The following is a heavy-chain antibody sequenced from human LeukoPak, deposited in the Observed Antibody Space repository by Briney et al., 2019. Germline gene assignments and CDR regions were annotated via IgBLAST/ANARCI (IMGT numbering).Heavy chain of an antibody. Sequence: GGSLSLSCAASGFTFSDYYMSWIRQAPGKGLEWVSYITSSSYTNYADSVKGRFTISRDNAKNSLYLQMNSLRPEDTAVYYCARDAGGYYPDYWGQGTRVPVSS. J-gene: IGHJ4*02. CDR1: GFTFSDYY. D-gene: IGHD3-22*01. CDR2: ITSSSYT. V-gene: IGHV3-11*06. CDR3: ARDAGGYYPDY.